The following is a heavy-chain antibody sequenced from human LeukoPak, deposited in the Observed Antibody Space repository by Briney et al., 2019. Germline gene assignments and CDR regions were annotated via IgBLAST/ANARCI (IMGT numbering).Heavy chain of an antibody. CDR2: MNPNSGNT. CDR1: GYTFTSYD. D-gene: IGHD5-12*01. V-gene: IGHV1-8*01. J-gene: IGHJ6*02. Sequence: ASVKVSCKASGYTFTSYDINWVRQATGQGLEWMGWMNPNSGNTGYAQKFQGRVTMTRNTSISTAYMELSSLRSEDTAVYYCAITMGLEWLRLNYYYYGMDVWGQGTTVTVSS. CDR3: AITMGLEWLRLNYYYYGMDV.